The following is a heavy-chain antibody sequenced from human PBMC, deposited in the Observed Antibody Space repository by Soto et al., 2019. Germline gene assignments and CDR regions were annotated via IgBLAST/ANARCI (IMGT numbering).Heavy chain of an antibody. Sequence: EDQLVESGGGLVKPGGSLRLSCAASGFSFDTYNMNWVRQAPGKGLEWVSSISSGRPDIFYADSVRGRFTISRDDANKSLFLQMNSLRADDTAVYYCARDHLGIAAGDFDLWGQGTLVTVSS. CDR1: GFSFDTYN. J-gene: IGHJ4*02. CDR3: ARDHLGIAAGDFDL. V-gene: IGHV3-21*02. CDR2: ISSGRPDI. D-gene: IGHD6-19*01.